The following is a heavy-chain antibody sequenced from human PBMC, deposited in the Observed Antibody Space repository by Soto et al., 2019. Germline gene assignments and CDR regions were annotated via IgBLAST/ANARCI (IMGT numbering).Heavy chain of an antibody. J-gene: IGHJ4*01. CDR3: AALWFGELAFNY. Sequence: SETLSLTCTVSGGSISSSDYYWGWIRQPPGKGLEWLGSVYHNGIMFHNPSFQSRVTISVDTSKNQFSLNLRSVTAADTAVYYCAALWFGELAFNYWGHGILVTVSS. V-gene: IGHV4-39*07. D-gene: IGHD3-10*01. CDR2: VYHNGIM. CDR1: GGSISSSDYY.